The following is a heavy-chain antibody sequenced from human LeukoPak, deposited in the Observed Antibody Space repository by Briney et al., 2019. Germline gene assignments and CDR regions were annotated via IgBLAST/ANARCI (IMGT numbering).Heavy chain of an antibody. V-gene: IGHV4-4*07. Sequence: TSETLSLTCTVSRVSISNYYWSWIRQPAGKGLEWIGRIYTSGSTNYNPSLKSRVTMSVDTSKNQLSLKLSSVTAADTAVYYCARDSVQYGDHTIDYYYMDVWGKGTTVTVSS. CDR2: IYTSGST. J-gene: IGHJ6*03. CDR1: RVSISNYY. CDR3: ARDSVQYGDHTIDYYYMDV. D-gene: IGHD4-17*01.